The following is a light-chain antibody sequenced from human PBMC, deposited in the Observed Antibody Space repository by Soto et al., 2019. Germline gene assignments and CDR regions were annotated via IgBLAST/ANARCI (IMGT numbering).Light chain of an antibody. CDR2: HAS. J-gene: IGKJ4*01. V-gene: IGKV3-15*01. CDR3: QQYNNWPLT. Sequence: EIVMTQPPATLSVSPGERATLSCRASQSMYNNLAWYQQKPGQAPRLLIYHASARATGIPARFSGSGSGTEFTLTISSLQSEDFAVYYCQQYNNWPLTFGGGTKVEI. CDR1: QSMYNN.